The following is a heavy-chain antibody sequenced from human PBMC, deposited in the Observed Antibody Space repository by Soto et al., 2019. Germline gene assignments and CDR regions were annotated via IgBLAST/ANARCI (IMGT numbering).Heavy chain of an antibody. J-gene: IGHJ4*02. CDR1: GVTLTNVW. CDR3: SHGYYQYFES. D-gene: IGHD5-18*01. V-gene: IGHV3-15*07. CDR2: IKSKTDGGTT. Sequence: PGGSLRLSCAVSGVTLTNVWMNWVRQAPGKGPEWVGRIKSKTDGGTTDYAAPVKGRFTISRDDSENTLYLHMNSLQTEDTAVYYCSHGYYQYFESWGQGTLVTVS.